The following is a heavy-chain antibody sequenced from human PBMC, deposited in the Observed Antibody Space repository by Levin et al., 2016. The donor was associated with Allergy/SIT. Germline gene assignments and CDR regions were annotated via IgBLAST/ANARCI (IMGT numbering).Heavy chain of an antibody. CDR3: ARSYRGQLLDFDY. Sequence: PGKALEWLARIDWDDDKYYTTSLKTRLTISKDTSKTQVVLTMRNMDPVDTATYYCARSYRGQLLDFDYWGQGTLVTVSS. D-gene: IGHD2-2*01. V-gene: IGHV2-70*11. CDR2: IDWDDDK. J-gene: IGHJ4*02.